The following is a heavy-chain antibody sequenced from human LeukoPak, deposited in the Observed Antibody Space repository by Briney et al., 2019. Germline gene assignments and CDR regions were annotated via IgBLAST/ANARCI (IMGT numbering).Heavy chain of an antibody. CDR3: ARAGYCSSTSCYASDYYYYYGMDV. Sequence: ASVKVSCKASGYTFTSYGISWVRQAPGQGLEWMGWISAYNGNTNYAQKLQGRVTMTTDTYTSTAYMELRSLRSDDTAVYYCARAGYCSSTSCYASDYYYYYGMDVWGQGTTVTVSS. CDR1: GYTFTSYG. CDR2: ISAYNGNT. D-gene: IGHD2-2*01. V-gene: IGHV1-18*01. J-gene: IGHJ6*02.